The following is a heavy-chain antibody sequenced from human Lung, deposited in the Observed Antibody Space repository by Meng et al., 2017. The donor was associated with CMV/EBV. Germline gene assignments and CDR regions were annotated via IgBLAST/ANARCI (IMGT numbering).Heavy chain of an antibody. D-gene: IGHD5-24*01. Sequence: GESLKISCVASGFSLSNYWMTWVRQAPGKALEWVANINQDGSQSYYVDSVRGRFTITRDNGGNSLYLQMNSLGGDDTAVYYCARDPNEDGGVTLDNWGQGXLVTVSS. J-gene: IGHJ4*02. CDR3: ARDPNEDGGVTLDN. V-gene: IGHV3-7*01. CDR2: INQDGSQS. CDR1: GFSLSNYW.